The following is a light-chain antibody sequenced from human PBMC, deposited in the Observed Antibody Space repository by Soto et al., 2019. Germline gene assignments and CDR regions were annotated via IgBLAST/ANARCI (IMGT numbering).Light chain of an antibody. CDR2: DAS. CDR3: QQYGSLPIT. CDR1: QDIGNF. J-gene: IGKJ5*01. V-gene: IGKV1-33*01. Sequence: DIQMTQSPSSLSASIGDRVTISCQASQDIGNFLNWYQQKPGKAPYLLIYDASNLDTGVSSRFSGRGSGRQFSITITSLQTDDVATYFCQQYGSLPITFGQGTRLDIK.